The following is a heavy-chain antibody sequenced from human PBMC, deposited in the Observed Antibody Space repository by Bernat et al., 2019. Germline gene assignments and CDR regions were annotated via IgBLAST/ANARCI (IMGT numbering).Heavy chain of an antibody. CDR1: GFAVSTTY. Sequence: VQLVESGGGLVQPGGSLRLSCAASGFAVSTTYMSWVRQAPGKGLDWVSLIYSGGTTDYADSVKGRFTISRDDSKNTVYLQMNSLRAEDTAVYYCARDGQPPHWGQGTLVTVSS. V-gene: IGHV3-53*01. CDR3: ARDGQPPH. D-gene: IGHD6-13*01. CDR2: IYSGGTT. J-gene: IGHJ4*02.